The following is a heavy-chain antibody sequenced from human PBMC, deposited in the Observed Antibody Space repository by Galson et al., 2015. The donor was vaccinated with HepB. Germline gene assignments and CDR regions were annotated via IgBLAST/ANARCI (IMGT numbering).Heavy chain of an antibody. J-gene: IGHJ4*02. CDR1: GYSFTGYY. CDR2: IRPNRGDT. V-gene: IGHV1-2*02. Sequence: SVKVSCKASGYSFTGYYIHWVRQAPGQSLEWMGWIRPNRGDTNYARNFQGRVTMTRDTSTSTAYMELSGLTSDDTAVYYCARDLNLVTSPLRNWGQGTLVTVSS. D-gene: IGHD5-18*01. CDR3: ARDLNLVTSPLRN.